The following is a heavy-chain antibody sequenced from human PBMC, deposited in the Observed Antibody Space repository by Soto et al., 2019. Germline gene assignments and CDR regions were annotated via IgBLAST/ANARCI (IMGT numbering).Heavy chain of an antibody. CDR1: GYTFTSYY. D-gene: IGHD5-18*01. Sequence: ASVKVSCKASGYTFTSYYMHWVRQAPGQGLEWMGIINPSGGSTSYAQKFQGRVTMTRDTSTSTVYMELSSLRSEDTAVYYCARDRYSYGYYYYYVMDVCGQGSTVTVSS. J-gene: IGHJ6*02. CDR3: ARDRYSYGYYYYYVMDV. CDR2: INPSGGST. V-gene: IGHV1-46*01.